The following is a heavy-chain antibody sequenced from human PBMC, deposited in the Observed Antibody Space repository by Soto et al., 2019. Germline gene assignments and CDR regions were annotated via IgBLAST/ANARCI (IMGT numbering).Heavy chain of an antibody. V-gene: IGHV3-30*18. Sequence: GGSLRLSCAASGFTFSSYGMHWVRQAPGKGLEWVAVISYDGSNKYYADSVKGRFTISRDKSKNTLYLQMNSLRAEDTAVYYCAKDEQQHLLGYYYYGMDVWGQGTTVTVSS. CDR3: AKDEQQHLLGYYYYGMDV. J-gene: IGHJ6*02. CDR1: GFTFSSYG. D-gene: IGHD6-13*01. CDR2: ISYDGSNK.